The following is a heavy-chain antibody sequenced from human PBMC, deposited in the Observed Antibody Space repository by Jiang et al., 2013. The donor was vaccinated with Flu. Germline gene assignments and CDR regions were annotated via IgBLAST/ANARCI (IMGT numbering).Heavy chain of an antibody. CDR1: GGSISSSSYY. CDR2: IYYSGST. J-gene: IGHJ4*02. Sequence: GPGLVKPSETLSLTCTVSGGSISSSSYYWGWIRQPPGKGLEWIGSIYYSGSTYYNPSLKSRVTISVDTSKNQFSLKLSSVTAADTAVYYCAADSSGSVTYWGQGTLVTVSS. V-gene: IGHV4-39*01. CDR3: AADSSGSVTY. D-gene: IGHD3-22*01.